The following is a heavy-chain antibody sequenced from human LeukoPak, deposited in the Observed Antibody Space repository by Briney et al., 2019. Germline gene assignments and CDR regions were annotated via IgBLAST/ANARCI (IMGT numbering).Heavy chain of an antibody. J-gene: IGHJ4*02. D-gene: IGHD3-9*01. Sequence: PSETLSLTCTVSGGSISSGGYYWSWIRQHPGKGLEWLGYIYYSGSTYYNPSRKSQVTISVDTSKNQFSLKLSYGTAADTVVYYCPRGLTNYYILTGYVRNCYFDYWGQGTLVTVSS. CDR2: IYYSGST. CDR1: GGSISSGGYY. CDR3: PRGLTNYYILTGYVRNCYFDY. V-gene: IGHV4-31*01.